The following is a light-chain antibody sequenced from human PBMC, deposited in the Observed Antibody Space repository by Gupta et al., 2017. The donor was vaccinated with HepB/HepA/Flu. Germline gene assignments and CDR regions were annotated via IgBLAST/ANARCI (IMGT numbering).Light chain of an antibody. CDR1: QSVSNNF. Sequence: ENGLTQSPDTLFLSLGERATLSCRASQSVSNNFLSWYQQKPGQAPRLLICGASSRAAGIPDRFTGSGSGTDFTLTISRLEPEDFAVYCCQQYGSLPYTFGQGTKLEIK. CDR3: QQYGSLPYT. CDR2: GAS. V-gene: IGKV3-20*01. J-gene: IGKJ2*01.